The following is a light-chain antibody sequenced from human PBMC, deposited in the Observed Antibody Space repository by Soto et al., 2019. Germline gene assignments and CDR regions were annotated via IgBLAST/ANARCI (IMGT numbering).Light chain of an antibody. CDR2: KAS. Sequence: IQLTQSPSTLSGSVGDRVTITWRASQTISSWLAWYQQKPGKAPKLLIYKASILESGVPSRFSGSGSGTEFTLTISSLQPDDFATYHCQQYNSYSRTFGQGTKVDIK. V-gene: IGKV1-5*03. J-gene: IGKJ1*01. CDR3: QQYNSYSRT. CDR1: QTISSW.